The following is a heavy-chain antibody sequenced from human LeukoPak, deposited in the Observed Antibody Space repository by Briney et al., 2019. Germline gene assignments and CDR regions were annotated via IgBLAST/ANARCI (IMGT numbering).Heavy chain of an antibody. J-gene: IGHJ4*02. CDR2: LSASGDTT. D-gene: IGHD2-2*01. CDR3: AKDLVSSGTSCPDY. CDR1: GFTFSNCA. Sequence: PGGSLRLSCAASGFTFSNCAMNWVRQAPGKGLEWVSALSASGDTTFYADSVKGRFTISRDNSNNTLYLQMNSLRAEDTAVYYCAKDLVSSGTSCPDYWGQGTLVTVSP. V-gene: IGHV3-23*01.